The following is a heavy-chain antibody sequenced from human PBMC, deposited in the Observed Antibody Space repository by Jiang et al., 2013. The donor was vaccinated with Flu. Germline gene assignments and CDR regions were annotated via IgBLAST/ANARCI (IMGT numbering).Heavy chain of an antibody. CDR1: GFTFSRYA. CDR3: ARDDDYGDYGGWFDP. CDR2: ISYDGGNK. Sequence: GGGVVQPGRSLRLSCAASGFTFSRYAMHWVRQAPGKGLEWAAAISYDGGNKYYADSVKGRFTISRDSSNNTLYLQMTSLRAEDTAVYYCARDDDYGDYGGWFDPWGQGTLVTVSS. J-gene: IGHJ5*02. V-gene: IGHV3-30-3*01. D-gene: IGHD4-17*01.